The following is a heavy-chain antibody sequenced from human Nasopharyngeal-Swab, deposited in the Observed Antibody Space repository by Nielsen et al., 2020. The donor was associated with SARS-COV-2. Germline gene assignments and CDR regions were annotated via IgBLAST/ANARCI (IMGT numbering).Heavy chain of an antibody. V-gene: IGHV3-21*01. J-gene: IGHJ4*02. CDR3: ARTRYYDSSGYYPDY. CDR2: ISSRSGYI. CDR1: GFTFSSYS. D-gene: IGHD3-22*01. Sequence: GESLKISCAASGFTFSSYSMNWVRQAPGKGLEWVSSISSRSGYIYYADSVEGRFTISRDNAKNSLYLQMHSLRAEDTAVYYCARTRYYDSSGYYPDYWGQGTPVTVSS.